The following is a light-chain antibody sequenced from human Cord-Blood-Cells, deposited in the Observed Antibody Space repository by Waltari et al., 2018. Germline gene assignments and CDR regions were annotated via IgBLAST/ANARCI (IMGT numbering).Light chain of an antibody. CDR1: QSLSSW. J-gene: IGKJ2*01. CDR3: QQYNSYPVT. V-gene: IGKV1-5*03. Sequence: DIQMTQSPSTLSASVGDRVTITCRASQSLSSWFAWYQQKPGKAPTLLIYKASSLESGVPTRFSGSGAGTGFTLTISSLQPDDFATYYCQQYNSYPVTFGQRTKLEIK. CDR2: KAS.